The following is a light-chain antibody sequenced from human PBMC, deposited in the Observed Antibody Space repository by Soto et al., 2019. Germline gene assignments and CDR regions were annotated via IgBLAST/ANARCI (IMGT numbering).Light chain of an antibody. V-gene: IGLV2-14*01. J-gene: IGLJ1*01. CDR1: SSDVGGYNY. CDR3: SSYTSSSALLYV. Sequence: QSALTQPASVSGSPGQSITISCTGTSSDVGGYNYVSWYQQHPGKAPKLMIYDVSNRPSGVSKRFSGSKSGNTASLTISGRQAEDEDYYYCSSYTSSSALLYVFGTGTKVTVL. CDR2: DVS.